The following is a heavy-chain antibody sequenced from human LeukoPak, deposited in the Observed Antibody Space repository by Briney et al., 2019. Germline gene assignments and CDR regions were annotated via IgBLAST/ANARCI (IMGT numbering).Heavy chain of an antibody. CDR2: ISYDGSNK. J-gene: IGHJ3*02. CDR3: AKDELGSGSYDAFDI. V-gene: IGHV3-30*04. D-gene: IGHD1-26*01. Sequence: PGGSLRLSCAASGFTFSSYAMHWVRQAPGKGLEWVAVISYDGSNKYYADSVKGRFTISRDNSKNTLYLQMNSLRAEDTAVYYCAKDELGSGSYDAFDIWGQGTMVTVSS. CDR1: GFTFSSYA.